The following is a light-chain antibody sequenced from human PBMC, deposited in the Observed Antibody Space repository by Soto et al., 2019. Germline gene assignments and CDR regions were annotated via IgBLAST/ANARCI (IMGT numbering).Light chain of an antibody. CDR2: EDN. CDR1: SGSIASNY. V-gene: IGLV6-57*01. J-gene: IGLJ3*02. CDR3: QSYDSSNRV. Sequence: LTQPHSVSASPGKTVTISCTRSSGSIASNYVQWYQQRPGSSPTTVIYEDNQRPSGVPDRFSGSIDSSSNSASLTISGLKTEDEADYYCQSYDSSNRVFGGGTKLTVL.